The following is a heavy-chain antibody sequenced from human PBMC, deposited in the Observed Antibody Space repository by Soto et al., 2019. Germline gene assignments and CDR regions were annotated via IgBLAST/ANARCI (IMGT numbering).Heavy chain of an antibody. Sequence: GGSLRLSCAASGFTFSTYAMAWVRQAPGKGLEWVSGVSASGLNTDYADPVKGRFYISRDNSKNTVSLHMNSLRAEDTAVYYCARDPLEQWLGYYFDYWGQGTLVTVSS. V-gene: IGHV3-23*01. CDR1: GFTFSTYA. J-gene: IGHJ4*02. CDR2: VSASGLNT. D-gene: IGHD6-19*01. CDR3: ARDPLEQWLGYYFDY.